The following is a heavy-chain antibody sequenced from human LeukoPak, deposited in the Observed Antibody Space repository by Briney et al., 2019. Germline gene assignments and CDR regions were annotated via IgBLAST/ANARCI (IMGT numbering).Heavy chain of an antibody. Sequence: SGGSLRLSCAASGFTFNNYWIHWVRQAPGKGLVWVSSTSTDGSTTVYGDSVKGRFTISRDNGKNTLDLQLNSLRVEDTAVYFCTRTGYRHGMGVWGQGTRSPSP. CDR1: GFTFNNYW. J-gene: IGHJ6*02. CDR2: TSTDGSTT. CDR3: TRTGYRHGMGV. D-gene: IGHD3-16*02. V-gene: IGHV3-74*01.